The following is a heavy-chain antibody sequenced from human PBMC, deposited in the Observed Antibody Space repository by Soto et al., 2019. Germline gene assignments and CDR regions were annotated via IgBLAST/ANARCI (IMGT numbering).Heavy chain of an antibody. CDR2: ISAYNGNT. V-gene: IGHV1-18*01. CDR1: GYTFTSYG. J-gene: IGHJ4*02. Sequence: QVQLVQSGAEVKKPGASVKVSCKASGYTFTSYGISWVRQAPGHGLEWMGWISAYNGNTKYAQKLQGRVTMPTDTSTSTAYMERRSLSSDDTAVYYCARDSPPVDYWGQGTLVTVSS. CDR3: ARDSPPVDY.